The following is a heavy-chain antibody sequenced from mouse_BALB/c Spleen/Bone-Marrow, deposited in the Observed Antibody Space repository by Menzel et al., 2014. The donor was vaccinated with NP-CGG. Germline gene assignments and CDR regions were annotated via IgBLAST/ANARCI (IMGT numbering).Heavy chain of an antibody. CDR3: TSITPWFAY. V-gene: IGHV6-6*02. CDR2: IRLKSNNYAT. D-gene: IGHD1-1*01. Sequence: DVKLVESGGGLVQPGGSMKLSCVASGFTFSNYWMNWVRQSPEKGLEWVAEIRLKSNNYATHYAESVKGRSTISRDDSKSSVYLQMNNLRAEDTGIYYCTSITPWFAYWGQGTLVTVSA. J-gene: IGHJ3*01. CDR1: GFTFSNYW.